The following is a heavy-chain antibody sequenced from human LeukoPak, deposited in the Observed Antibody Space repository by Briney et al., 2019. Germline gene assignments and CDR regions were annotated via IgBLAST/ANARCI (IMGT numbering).Heavy chain of an antibody. Sequence: SETLSLTCAVYGGSFSGYYWSWIRQPPGKGLEWIGEINHSGSTNYNPSLKSRVTISVDTSKNQFSLKLSSVTAADTAVYYCARIKGGVGWGSYSTFYYYYYMDVWGKGTTVTISS. CDR2: INHSGST. CDR1: GGSFSGYY. J-gene: IGHJ6*03. D-gene: IGHD3-16*01. CDR3: ARIKGGVGWGSYSTFYYYYYMDV. V-gene: IGHV4-34*01.